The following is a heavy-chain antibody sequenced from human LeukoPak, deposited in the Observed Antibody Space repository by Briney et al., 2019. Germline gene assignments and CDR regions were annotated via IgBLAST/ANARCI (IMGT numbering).Heavy chain of an antibody. CDR2: ISGSGGST. CDR1: GFTFSSYA. CDR3: TKESPHFGY. Sequence: GGSLRLSCAASGFTFSSYAMSWVRQAPGKGLEWVSVISGSGGSTYYADSVKDRFTISRDNSKNTLYMQMSSLRADDTAVYYCTKESPHFGYWGQGTLVTVSS. J-gene: IGHJ4*02. V-gene: IGHV3-23*01.